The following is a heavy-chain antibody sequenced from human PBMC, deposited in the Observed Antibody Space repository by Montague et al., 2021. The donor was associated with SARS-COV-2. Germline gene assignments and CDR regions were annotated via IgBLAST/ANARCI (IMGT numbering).Heavy chain of an antibody. D-gene: IGHD3-16*01. CDR2: IYYTGST. Sequence: SETLSLTCTVSGGSISSYYWSWIRQPPGKALEWIGYIYYTGSTYYNPSLKSRVSISVDTSKNQLSLKLSSVTAADTAVYYCARGGLKDSSGYYGLDVWGQGTTVTVSS. CDR3: ARGGLKDSSGYYGLDV. J-gene: IGHJ6*02. CDR1: GGSISSYY. V-gene: IGHV4-59*08.